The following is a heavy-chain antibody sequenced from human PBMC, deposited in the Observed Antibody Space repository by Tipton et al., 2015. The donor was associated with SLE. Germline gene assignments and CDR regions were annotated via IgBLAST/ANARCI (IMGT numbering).Heavy chain of an antibody. CDR3: AKGSDSVAAGDFYFDL. J-gene: IGHJ2*01. CDR2: ISWNSAGR. Sequence: RSLRLSCEASGFIFDDYAMHWVRQAPGKGLEWVAGISWNSAGRAYADSVKDRFTISRDNAENSLYLQMNSLRPEDMAFYYCAKGSDSVAAGDFYFDLWGRGSLVIVSS. D-gene: IGHD6-13*01. CDR1: GFIFDDYA. V-gene: IGHV3-9*03.